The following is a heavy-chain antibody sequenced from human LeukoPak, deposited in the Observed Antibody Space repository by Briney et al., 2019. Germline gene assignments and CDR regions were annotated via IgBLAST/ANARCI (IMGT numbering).Heavy chain of an antibody. CDR2: INHSGST. J-gene: IGHJ4*02. CDR1: GGSFSGYY. CDR3: ARGVRTGYSYGPYFDY. Sequence: SETLSPTCAVYGGSFSGYYWSWIRQPPGKGLEWIGEINHSGSTNYNPSLKSRVTISVDTSKNQFSLKLSSVTAADTAVYYCARGVRTGYSYGPYFDYWGQGTLVTVSS. D-gene: IGHD5-18*01. V-gene: IGHV4-34*01.